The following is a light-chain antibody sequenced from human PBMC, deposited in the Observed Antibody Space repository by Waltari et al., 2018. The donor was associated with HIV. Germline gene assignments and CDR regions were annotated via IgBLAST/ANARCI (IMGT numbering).Light chain of an antibody. CDR3: QQSYITPLT. Sequence: DIQMTQSPSSLSASVGDRVTVTCRASQTIIIYLNWYQQKPGRAPKLLINATSSLRSGVPSRFSGSGSGTDFTLTISSLQPEDFATYFCQQSYITPLTFGGGTKVEI. CDR1: QTIIIY. V-gene: IGKV1-39*01. CDR2: ATS. J-gene: IGKJ4*01.